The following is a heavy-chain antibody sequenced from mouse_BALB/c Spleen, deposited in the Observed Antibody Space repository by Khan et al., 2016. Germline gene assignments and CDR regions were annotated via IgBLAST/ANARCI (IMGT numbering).Heavy chain of an antibody. CDR1: GYTFTSYT. CDR3: ARKSTRASY. Sequence: QVRLQQSGAELVKPGASVKMSCKASGYTFTSYTMHWVKQRPGQGLEWIGYINPSSGYTKYNQKFKDKATLTAAKSSSTAYMQLGSLTSEDSAVYYCARKSTRASYWGQGTTLTVSS. CDR2: INPSSGYT. D-gene: IGHD3-1*01. J-gene: IGHJ2*01. V-gene: IGHV1-4*01.